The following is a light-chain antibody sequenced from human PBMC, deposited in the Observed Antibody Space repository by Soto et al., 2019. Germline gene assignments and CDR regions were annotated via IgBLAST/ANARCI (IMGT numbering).Light chain of an antibody. CDR3: CSYADTYTWV. V-gene: IGLV2-11*02. CDR2: DVR. J-gene: IGLJ3*02. Sequence: QSVLTQPRSVSGSPGQSVTISCTGTTSDVGGYNYVSWYQQHPGKAPKVMIYDVRKRPSGVPDRFSGSKFANTASLTISGLQAEDEADCYCCSYADTYTWVFGGATKLTVL. CDR1: TSDVGGYNY.